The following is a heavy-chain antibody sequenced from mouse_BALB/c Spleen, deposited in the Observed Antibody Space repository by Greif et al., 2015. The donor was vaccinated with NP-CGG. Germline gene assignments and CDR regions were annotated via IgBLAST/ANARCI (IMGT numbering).Heavy chain of an antibody. D-gene: IGHD1-3*01. CDR3: ARKDNRGYAMDY. CDR2: IDPSDSYT. CDR1: GYTFTSYW. V-gene: IGHV1-69*02. Sequence: QVQLQQSGAELVKPGASVKLSCKASGYTFTSYWMHWVKQRPGQGLEWIGEIDPSDSYTNYNQKFKGKATLTADKSSSTAYMQLSSLTSEDSAVYYCARKDNRGYAMDYWGQGSSATVSS. J-gene: IGHJ4*01.